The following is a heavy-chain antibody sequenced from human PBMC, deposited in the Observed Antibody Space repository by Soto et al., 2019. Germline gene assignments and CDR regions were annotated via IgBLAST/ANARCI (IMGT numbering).Heavy chain of an antibody. J-gene: IGHJ4*02. D-gene: IGHD5-12*01. CDR1: GFTFSSYA. Sequence: GGSLRLSCAASGFTFSSYAMSWVRQAPGKGLEWVSAISGSGGSTYYADSVKGRFTISRDNSKNTLYLQMNSLRAEDTAVYYCAKIGDGYNFLYYFDYWGQGTLVTVSS. V-gene: IGHV3-23*01. CDR2: ISGSGGST. CDR3: AKIGDGYNFLYYFDY.